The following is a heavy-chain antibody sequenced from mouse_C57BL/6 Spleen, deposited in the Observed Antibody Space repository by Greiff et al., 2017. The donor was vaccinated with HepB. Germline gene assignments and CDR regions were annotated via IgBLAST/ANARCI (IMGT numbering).Heavy chain of an antibody. V-gene: IGHV2-5*01. CDR1: GFSLTSYG. CDR3: AKTAFITTVVATGDAMDY. J-gene: IGHJ4*01. D-gene: IGHD1-1*01. Sequence: QVQLKESGPGLVQPSQSLSITCTVSGFSLTSYGVHWVRQSPGKGLEWLGVIWRGGSTDYNAAFMSRLSITKDNSKSQVFFKMNSLQADDTAIYYCAKTAFITTVVATGDAMDYWGQGTSVTVSS. CDR2: IWRGGST.